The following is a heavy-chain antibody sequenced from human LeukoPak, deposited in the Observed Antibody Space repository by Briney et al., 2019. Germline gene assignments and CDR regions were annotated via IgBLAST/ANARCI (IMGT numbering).Heavy chain of an antibody. Sequence: GGSLRLSCAASGFTFSYYWMHWVRQAPGKGLEWVGRIKSKTDGGTTDYAAPVKGRFTISRDDSKNTLYLQMNSLKTEDTAVYYCGYCSSTSCYAFDYWGQGTLVTVSS. CDR1: GFTFSYYW. CDR2: IKSKTDGGTT. V-gene: IGHV3-15*01. J-gene: IGHJ4*02. D-gene: IGHD2-2*01. CDR3: GYCSSTSCYAFDY.